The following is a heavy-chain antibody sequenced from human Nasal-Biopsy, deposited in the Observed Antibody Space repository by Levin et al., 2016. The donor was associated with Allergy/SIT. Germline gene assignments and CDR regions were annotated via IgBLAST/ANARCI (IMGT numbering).Heavy chain of an antibody. V-gene: IGHV4-34*01. Sequence: SETLSLTCGVYGGSYSGHAWNWIRQPPGKGPEWIGQIHYSGNHNYHPSLRSRVTILVDASKRQFSLKLTSVTAADTAVYYCARGHDVFDLWGQGTMVTVSA. J-gene: IGHJ3*01. CDR1: GGSYSGHA. CDR3: ARGHDVFDL. CDR2: IHYSGNH.